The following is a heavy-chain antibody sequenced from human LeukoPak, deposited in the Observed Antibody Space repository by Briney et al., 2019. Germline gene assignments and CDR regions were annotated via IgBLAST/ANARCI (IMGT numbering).Heavy chain of an antibody. CDR1: VFTVSSNY. J-gene: IGHJ6*03. CDR2: IDWKGRPT. D-gene: IGHD3-22*01. Sequence: GGSLRLTCAASVFTVSSNYMDWVRQAPEKGLEWVSAIDWKGRPTSYADSVKGRFTISRDNAQKSLYLQMNSLRAEDTAVYYCARDDGYYGSSGYSMDVWGKGTTVTISS. V-gene: IGHV3-20*04. CDR3: ARDDGYYGSSGYSMDV.